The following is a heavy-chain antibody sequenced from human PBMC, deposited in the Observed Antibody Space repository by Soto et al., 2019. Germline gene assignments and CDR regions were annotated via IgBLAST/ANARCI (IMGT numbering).Heavy chain of an antibody. CDR3: ARGPGSVRAVEPGVRIRRPYNGFDL. CDR1: GGCMRSGGYY. CDR2: INYSGST. J-gene: IGHJ4*03. Sequence: LSLSGTVSGGCMRSGGYYWCWNRQQPGKGGEWIGYINYSGSTYYNPSLKSRVTISVDTSKNHFSLNLTSVTSADTAIYYCARGPGSVRAVEPGVRIRRPYNGFDLWGQGTLVTVSS. D-gene: IGHD3-10*01. V-gene: IGHV4-31*03.